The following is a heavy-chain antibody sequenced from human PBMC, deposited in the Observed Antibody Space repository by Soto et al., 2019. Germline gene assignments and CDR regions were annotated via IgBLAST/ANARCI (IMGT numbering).Heavy chain of an antibody. V-gene: IGHV2-5*02. CDR3: AHFFYPYYSDY. J-gene: IGHJ4*02. Sequence: QITLKESGPTLVKPTQTLTLTCTSSGFSLSTSAVGVGWIRQPPGKALEWLALIYWDDDKRYSPSLKSRLTITKDTSKNQEVLTMTNMDPVDTATYYCAHFFYPYYSDYWGQGTLVTVSS. CDR1: GFSLSTSAVG. CDR2: IYWDDDK.